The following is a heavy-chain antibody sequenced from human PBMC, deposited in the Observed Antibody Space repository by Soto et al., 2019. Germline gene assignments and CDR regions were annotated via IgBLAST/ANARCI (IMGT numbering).Heavy chain of an antibody. D-gene: IGHD2-15*01. V-gene: IGHV1-18*01. Sequence: QVQLVQSGAEVKKPGASVKVSCKASGYTFTSYGISWVRQAPGQGLEWMGWISAYNGNTNYAQKLQGRVTMTTDTSTSTAYMELRSLRSDDTAVYYCARDQGLDCSGGSCYSHEYYGDRDYWGQGTLVTVSS. CDR1: GYTFTSYG. J-gene: IGHJ4*02. CDR2: ISAYNGNT. CDR3: ARDQGLDCSGGSCYSHEYYGDRDY.